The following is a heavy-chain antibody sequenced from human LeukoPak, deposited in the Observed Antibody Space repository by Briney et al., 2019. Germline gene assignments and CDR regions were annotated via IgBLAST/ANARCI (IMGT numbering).Heavy chain of an antibody. J-gene: IGHJ5*02. D-gene: IGHD3-22*01. CDR3: ARGRGYYYDSSGYLNWFDP. CDR1: GGSISSYY. Sequence: SETLSLTCTVSGGSISSYYWSWIRQPPGKGLEWIGYIYYSGSTNYNPSLKGRVTISVDTSKNQFSLKLSSVTAADTAVYYCARGRGYYYDSSGYLNWFDPWGQGTLVTVSS. V-gene: IGHV4-59*01. CDR2: IYYSGST.